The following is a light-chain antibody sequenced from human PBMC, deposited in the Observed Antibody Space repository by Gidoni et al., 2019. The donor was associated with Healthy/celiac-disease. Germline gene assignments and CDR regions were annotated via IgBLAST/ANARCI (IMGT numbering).Light chain of an antibody. V-gene: IGKV1-39*01. J-gene: IGKJ3*01. Sequence: DIQMTQSPSSLSASVGDRVTITCRASQSISSYLNWYQQKPGKAPKLLIYAASSLQSGVPSRFSGSGSGTDFTLTISSLQPEDFATYYCQQSYSTPSTFGRXTKVDIK. CDR2: AAS. CDR1: QSISSY. CDR3: QQSYSTPST.